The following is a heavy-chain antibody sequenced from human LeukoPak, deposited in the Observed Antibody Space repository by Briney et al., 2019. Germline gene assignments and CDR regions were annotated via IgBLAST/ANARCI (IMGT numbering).Heavy chain of an antibody. CDR1: GFTFSTYT. D-gene: IGHD4-11*01. V-gene: IGHV3-21*01. CDR3: ARNKAATSPLDY. CDR2: ISSSSTYI. J-gene: IGHJ4*02. Sequence: GGSLRLSCAASGFTFSTYTMNWVRLAPGKGLEWVSSISSSSTYIYYADSVKGRFTISRDNAKNSLYLQMNSLRAEDTAVYYCARNKAATSPLDYWGQGTLVTVSS.